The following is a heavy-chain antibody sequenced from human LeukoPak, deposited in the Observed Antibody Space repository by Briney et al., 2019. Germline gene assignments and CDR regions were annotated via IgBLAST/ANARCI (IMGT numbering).Heavy chain of an antibody. CDR2: IYYSGST. D-gene: IGHD2-2*01. CDR1: GGSISSSSYY. J-gene: IGHJ5*02. Sequence: SETLSLTCTVSGGSISSSSYYWGWIRQPPGKGLEWIGSIYYSGSTYYNPSLKSRVTMSVDTSKNQFSLKLSSVTAADTAVYYCARDRCSSTSCYPNWFDPWGQGTLVTVSS. CDR3: ARDRCSSTSCYPNWFDP. V-gene: IGHV4-39*07.